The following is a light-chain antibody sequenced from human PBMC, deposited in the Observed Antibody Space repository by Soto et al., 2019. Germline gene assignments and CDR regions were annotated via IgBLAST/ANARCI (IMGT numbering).Light chain of an antibody. Sequence: EVVMTQSPGTLSLSPGERVTLSCRASESVIGNFVAWYQQKPGQAPRLLIYGASSRATGIPDRFSGSGSGTDFTLTISRLEPEDFAVYYCQQYGSSLYTFGQGTKLEIK. V-gene: IGKV3-20*01. J-gene: IGKJ2*01. CDR3: QQYGSSLYT. CDR2: GAS. CDR1: ESVIGNF.